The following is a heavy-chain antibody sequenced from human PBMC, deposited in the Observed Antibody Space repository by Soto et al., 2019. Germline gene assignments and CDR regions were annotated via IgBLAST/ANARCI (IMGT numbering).Heavy chain of an antibody. J-gene: IGHJ4*02. D-gene: IGHD4-17*01. CDR2: INPSGGST. V-gene: IGHV1-46*01. CDR1: GYTFTSYY. Sequence: GASVKVSCKASGYTFTSYYMHWVRQAPGQGLEWMGIINPSGGSTSYAQKFQGRVTMARDTSTSTVYMELSSLRSEDTAVYYCARDPYGDYLFDYWGQGTLVTVSS. CDR3: ARDPYGDYLFDY.